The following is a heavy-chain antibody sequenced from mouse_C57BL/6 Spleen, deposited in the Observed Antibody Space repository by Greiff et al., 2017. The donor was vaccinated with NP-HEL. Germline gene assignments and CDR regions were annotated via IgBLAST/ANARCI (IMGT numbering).Heavy chain of an antibody. J-gene: IGHJ1*03. D-gene: IGHD1-1*01. CDR1: GYTFTSYT. V-gene: IGHV1-4*01. CDR2: INPSSGYT. CDR3: ARLVDWYFDV. Sequence: VKVVESGAELARPGASVKMSCKASGYTFTSYTMHWVKQRPGQGLEWIGYINPSSGYTKYNQKFKDKATLTADKSSSTAYMQLSSLTSEDSAVYYCARLVDWYFDVWGTGTTVTVSS.